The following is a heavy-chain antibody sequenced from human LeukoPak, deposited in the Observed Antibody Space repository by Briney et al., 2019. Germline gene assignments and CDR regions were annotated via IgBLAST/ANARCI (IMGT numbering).Heavy chain of an antibody. J-gene: IGHJ4*02. D-gene: IGHD4-23*01. CDR1: GFTFSSYG. Sequence: GGSLRLSCAASGFTFSSYGMHWVRQAPGKGLEWVAFIRYDGSNKYYADSVKGRFTISRDNAKNSLYLQMNSLRAEDTAVYYCARTAVGTETDYFDYWGQGTLVTVSS. CDR2: IRYDGSNK. V-gene: IGHV3-30*02. CDR3: ARTAVGTETDYFDY.